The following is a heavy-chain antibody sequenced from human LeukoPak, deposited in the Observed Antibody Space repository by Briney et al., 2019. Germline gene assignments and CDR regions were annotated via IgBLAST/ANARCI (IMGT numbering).Heavy chain of an antibody. D-gene: IGHD3-22*01. V-gene: IGHV4-59*01. Sequence: SETLSLISTVSGGSISSYCWSWIRQPPGKGLEWIGYIYYSGSTNYNPSLKSRVTISVDTSKNQFSLRLSSVTAADTAAYYCAREENYYDSSGYSYFDYWGQGTLVTVSS. CDR1: GGSISSYC. J-gene: IGHJ4*02. CDR2: IYYSGST. CDR3: AREENYYDSSGYSYFDY.